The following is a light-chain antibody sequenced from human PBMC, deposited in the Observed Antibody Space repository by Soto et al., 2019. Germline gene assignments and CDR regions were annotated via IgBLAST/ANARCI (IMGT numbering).Light chain of an antibody. J-gene: IGLJ1*01. CDR2: DVS. Sequence: QSVLTQPASVSGSPGQSITISCTGTSSDVGGYNSVSWYQQHPGKAHKLMIYDVSNRPSGVSNRFSGSKSGNTASLTISGLQAEDEADYYCSSYTSSSTLVFGTGTKVTVL. V-gene: IGLV2-14*01. CDR1: SSDVGGYNS. CDR3: SSYTSSSTLV.